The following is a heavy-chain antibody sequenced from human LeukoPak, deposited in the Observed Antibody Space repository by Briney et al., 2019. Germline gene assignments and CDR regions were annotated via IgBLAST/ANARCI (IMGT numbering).Heavy chain of an antibody. CDR2: IYYSEST. CDR1: GGSISSGDYY. J-gene: IGHJ4*02. D-gene: IGHD3-22*01. CDR3: ARGRAYYYDSSGYYWDY. V-gene: IGHV4-30-4*01. Sequence: SQTLSLTCTVSGGSISSGDYYWSWIRQPPGKGLEWIGYIYYSESTYYNPSLKSRVTISVDTSKNQFSLKLSSVTAADTAVYYCARGRAYYYDSSGYYWDYWGQGTLVTVSS.